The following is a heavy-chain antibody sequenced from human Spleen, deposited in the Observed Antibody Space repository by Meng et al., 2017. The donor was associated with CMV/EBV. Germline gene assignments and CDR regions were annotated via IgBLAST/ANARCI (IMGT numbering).Heavy chain of an antibody. V-gene: IGHV3-11*01. Sequence: GGSLRLSCAVSGFTVSDYYMAWIRQAPGKGLEWVSHISSSATTIYYAHSVEGRFTISRDNAKNSLYLQTNSLRAEDTAVYYCARSAANNWNYANYWGQGTLVTVSS. CDR3: ARSAANNWNYANY. J-gene: IGHJ4*02. CDR1: GFTVSDYY. CDR2: ISSSATTI. D-gene: IGHD1-7*01.